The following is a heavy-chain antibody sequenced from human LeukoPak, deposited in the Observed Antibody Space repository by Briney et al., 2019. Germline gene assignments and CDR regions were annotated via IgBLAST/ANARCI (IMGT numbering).Heavy chain of an antibody. J-gene: IGHJ4*02. V-gene: IGHV3-15*01. CDR1: GFTFDDYD. CDR2: IKSKTDGGTT. D-gene: IGHD2-2*01. CDR3: TTVSVTGVPAACDY. Sequence: PGGSLRLSCAASGFTFDDYDMSWVRQAPGKGLEWVGRIKSKTDGGTTDYAAPVKGRFTISRDDSKNTLYLQMNSLKTEDTAVYYCTTVSVTGVPAACDYWGQGTLVTVSS.